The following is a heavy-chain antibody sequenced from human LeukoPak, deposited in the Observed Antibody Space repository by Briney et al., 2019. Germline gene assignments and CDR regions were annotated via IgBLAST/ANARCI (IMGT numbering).Heavy chain of an antibody. CDR1: GGSISSYY. CDR2: IYYSGST. Sequence: SETLSLTCTVSGGSISSYYWSWIRQPPGKGLEWMGYIYYSGSTNYNPSLKSRVTISVDTSKNQFSLKLSSVTAADTAVYYCAREYCSGGSCYSVAFDIWGQGTMVTLSS. D-gene: IGHD2-15*01. V-gene: IGHV4-59*01. CDR3: AREYCSGGSCYSVAFDI. J-gene: IGHJ3*02.